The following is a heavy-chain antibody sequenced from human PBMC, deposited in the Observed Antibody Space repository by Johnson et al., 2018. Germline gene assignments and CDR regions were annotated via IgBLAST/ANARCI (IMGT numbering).Heavy chain of an antibody. CDR1: GDSIRSYY. CDR2: IYYSGST. V-gene: IGHV4-59*01. CDR3: AKDSATMVRGHHVDV. Sequence: QVQLQESGPGLVKPSETLSLICTVSGDSIRSYYWSWIRQPPGKGLEWIGFIYYSGSTNYNPSLKSRVTISVDTSKNQFSLKLTSVPAADTAVYYCAKDSATMVRGHHVDVWGQGTTVTVSS. D-gene: IGHD3-10*01. J-gene: IGHJ6*02.